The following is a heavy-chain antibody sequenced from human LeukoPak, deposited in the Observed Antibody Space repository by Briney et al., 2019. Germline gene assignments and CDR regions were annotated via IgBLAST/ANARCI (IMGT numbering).Heavy chain of an antibody. Sequence: GGSLRLSCAASGFTFSSYWMSWVRQAPGKGLEWVANIKQDGSEKYYVDFVKGRFTISRDNAKNSLYLQMNSLRAEDTAVYYCAREAQYSSSYFDYWGQGTLVTVSS. CDR1: GFTFSSYW. D-gene: IGHD6-6*01. J-gene: IGHJ4*02. CDR2: IKQDGSEK. V-gene: IGHV3-7*01. CDR3: AREAQYSSSYFDY.